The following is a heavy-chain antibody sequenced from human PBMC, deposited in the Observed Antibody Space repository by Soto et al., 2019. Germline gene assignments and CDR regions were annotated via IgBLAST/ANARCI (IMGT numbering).Heavy chain of an antibody. CDR1: GFTFSSYA. CDR3: ARDRSQLELDPYYYYGMDV. V-gene: IGHV3-30-3*01. CDR2: ISYDGSNK. D-gene: IGHD1-7*01. J-gene: IGHJ6*02. Sequence: LRLSCAASGFTFSSYAMHWVRQAPGKGLEWVAVISYDGSNKYYADSVKGRFTISRDNSKNTLYLQMNSLRAEDTAVYYCARDRSQLELDPYYYYGMDVWGQGTTVTVSS.